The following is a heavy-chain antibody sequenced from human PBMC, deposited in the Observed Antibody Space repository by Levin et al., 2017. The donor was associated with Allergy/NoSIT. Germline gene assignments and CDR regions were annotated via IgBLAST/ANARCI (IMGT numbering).Heavy chain of an antibody. CDR2: IYYSGST. V-gene: IGHV4-39*01. J-gene: IGHJ3*02. CDR3: ARREAGGAYAFDI. D-gene: IGHD1-26*01. Sequence: SETLSLTCTVSGGSISSSSYYWGWIRQPPGKGLEWIGTIYYSGSTYYNPSLKSRVTISVHTSKNQFSLKLSSVTAADTAVYYCARREAGGAYAFDIWGQGTMVTVSS. CDR1: GGSISSSSYY.